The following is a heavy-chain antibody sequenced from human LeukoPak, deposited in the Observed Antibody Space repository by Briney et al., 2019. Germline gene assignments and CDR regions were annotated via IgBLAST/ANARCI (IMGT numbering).Heavy chain of an antibody. J-gene: IGHJ4*02. V-gene: IGHV4-38-2*01. CDR2: IYHSGTT. D-gene: IGHD3-10*01. CDR3: ARGGPQFISDY. Sequence: GSLRLSCAASGFTFSSYWMSWVRQPPGEGLEWIGSIYHSGTTYYNPSLKSRVTISVDTSKNQFSLKLSSVTAADTAVYYCARGGPQFISDYWGQGTLVTVSS. CDR1: GFTFSSYW.